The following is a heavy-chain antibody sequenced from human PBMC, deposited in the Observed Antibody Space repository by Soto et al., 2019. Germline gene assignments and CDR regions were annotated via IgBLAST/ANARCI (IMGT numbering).Heavy chain of an antibody. J-gene: IGHJ6*02. V-gene: IGHV4-31*03. D-gene: IGHD3-22*01. Sequence: SETLSLTCTVSGGSISSGGYYWSWIRQHPGKGLEWIGYIYYSGSTYYNPSLKSRVTISVDTSKNQFSLKLSSVTAADTAVYYCARARGSSGYYYVYYYYGMDVWGQGTTVTVSS. CDR2: IYYSGST. CDR3: ARARGSSGYYYVYYYYGMDV. CDR1: GGSISSGGYY.